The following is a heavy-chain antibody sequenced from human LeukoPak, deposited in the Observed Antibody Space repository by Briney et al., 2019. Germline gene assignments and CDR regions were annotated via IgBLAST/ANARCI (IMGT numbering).Heavy chain of an antibody. J-gene: IGHJ6*02. Sequence: GSLRLSCAASGFTFSSYGMHWVRQAPGKGLEWVAVISYDGSNKYYADSVKGRFTISRDNSMNTLYLQMNSLRAEDTAVYYCAKDFGLQTSYYYYGMDVWGQGTTVTVSS. CDR2: ISYDGSNK. CDR1: GFTFSSYG. D-gene: IGHD3-10*01. V-gene: IGHV3-30*18. CDR3: AKDFGLQTSYYYYGMDV.